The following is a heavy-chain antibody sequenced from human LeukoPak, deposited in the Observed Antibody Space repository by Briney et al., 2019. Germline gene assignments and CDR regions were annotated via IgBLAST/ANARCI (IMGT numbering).Heavy chain of an antibody. CDR1: GVSISSGGYC. V-gene: IGHV4-31*03. J-gene: IGHJ3*02. Sequence: PSETLSLTCTVSGVSISSGGYCWGWIRQHPGKGLEWIGYIYYSGSTYYNPSLKSRVTISVDTSKNQFSLKLSSVTAADTAVYYCARVAPLGEPWANDAFDIWGQGTMVTVSS. D-gene: IGHD3-16*01. CDR2: IYYSGST. CDR3: ARVAPLGEPWANDAFDI.